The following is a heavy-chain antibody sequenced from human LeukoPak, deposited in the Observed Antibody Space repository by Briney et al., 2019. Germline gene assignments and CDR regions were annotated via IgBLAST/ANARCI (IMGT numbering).Heavy chain of an antibody. J-gene: IGHJ3*02. CDR1: GFTFSSFS. CDR3: ARDLPGELGRGVFDI. CDR2: ISTSSSYI. Sequence: GGSLRLSCAASGFTFSSFSMNWVRQAPGKGLEWVSSISTSSSYIYYADSVKGRFTISRDNAKNSLYLQMNTLRVEDTAVYYCARDLPGELGRGVFDIWGQGTTVTVSS. V-gene: IGHV3-21*01. D-gene: IGHD1-1*01.